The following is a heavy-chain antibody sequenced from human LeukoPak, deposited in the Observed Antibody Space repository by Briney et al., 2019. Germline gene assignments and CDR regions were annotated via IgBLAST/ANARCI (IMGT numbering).Heavy chain of an antibody. CDR2: ISSSGSTI. Sequence: GGSLRLSCAASGFTFSDYYMSWIRQAPGKGLEWVSYISSSGSTIYYADSVKGRFTISRDNAKNSLYLQMNSLRAEDTAVYYCASLTTRLREDEIFDYWGQGTLVTVFS. V-gene: IGHV3-11*01. CDR3: ASLTTRLREDEIFDY. CDR1: GFTFSDYY. D-gene: IGHD4-17*01. J-gene: IGHJ4*02.